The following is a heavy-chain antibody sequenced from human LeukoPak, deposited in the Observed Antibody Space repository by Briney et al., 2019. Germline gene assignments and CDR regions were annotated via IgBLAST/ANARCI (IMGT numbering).Heavy chain of an antibody. J-gene: IGHJ3*02. V-gene: IGHV3-23*01. D-gene: IGHD1-26*01. CDR1: GFTFSNYA. Sequence: PGGSLRLSCAASGFTFSNYAMSWVRQAPGKGLEWLSAISGSGGITYYADSVKGRFTISRDNSKNTLYLQMNSLRAEDTAVYYCAKDQGNVAATPAFDIWGQGTMVTVSS. CDR2: ISGSGGIT. CDR3: AKDQGNVAATPAFDI.